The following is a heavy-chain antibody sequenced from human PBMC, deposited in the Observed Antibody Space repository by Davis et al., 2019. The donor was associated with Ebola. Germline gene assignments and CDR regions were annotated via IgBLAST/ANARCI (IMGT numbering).Heavy chain of an antibody. D-gene: IGHD2-15*01. V-gene: IGHV1-69*13. CDR3: ARSPDRYCSGGSCYFHYYYYGMDI. Sequence: SVKVSCKASGGTFSSYAISWVRQALGQGLEWMGGIIPIFGTANYAQKFQGRVTITADESTSTAYMELSSLRSEDTAVYYCARSPDRYCSGGSCYFHYYYYGMDIWGQGTTVTVSS. J-gene: IGHJ6*02. CDR1: GGTFSSYA. CDR2: IIPIFGTA.